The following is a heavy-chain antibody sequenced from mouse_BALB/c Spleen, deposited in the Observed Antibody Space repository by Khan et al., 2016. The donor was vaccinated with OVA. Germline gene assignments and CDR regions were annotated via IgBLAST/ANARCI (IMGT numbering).Heavy chain of an antibody. Sequence: EVELVESGGDLVKPGGSLKLSCAASGFTFSTYGMSWVRQTPDKRLEWVATISSAGTLTYYQDSVTGRFTISRDKAKNTMYLQVNSLRSEDTAMYYFARHWVGIMDYWGQGTSLTVSS. CDR2: ISSAGTLT. CDR1: GFTFSTYG. V-gene: IGHV5-6*01. D-gene: IGHD1-1*01. J-gene: IGHJ4*01. CDR3: ARHWVGIMDY.